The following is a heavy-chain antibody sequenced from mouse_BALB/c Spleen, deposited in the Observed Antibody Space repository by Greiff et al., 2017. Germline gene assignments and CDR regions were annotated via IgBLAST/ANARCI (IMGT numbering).Heavy chain of an antibody. CDR3: ARGVNYAVWAY. CDR1: GFNIKDTY. V-gene: IGHV14-3*02. CDR2: IDPANGNT. J-gene: IGHJ3*01. Sequence: VQLQQSGAELVKPGASVKLSCTASGFNIKDTYMHWVKQRPEQGLEWIGRIDPANGNTKYDPKFQGKATITADTSSNTAYLQLSSLTSEDTAVYYCARGVNYAVWAYWGQGTLVTVSA. D-gene: IGHD2-1*01.